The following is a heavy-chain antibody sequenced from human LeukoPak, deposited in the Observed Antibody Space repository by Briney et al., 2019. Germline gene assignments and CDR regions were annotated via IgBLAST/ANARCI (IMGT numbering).Heavy chain of an antibody. CDR1: GVSISGSGHY. Sequence: SETLSLTCAVSGVSISGSGHYWGWIRQPPGKGLEWIGNIYHSGSTYYNASLQSRVTISIDTSRNQFSLRLNSVTAADAAMYYCAKSGGYGLIDCWGQGTLVTVSS. V-gene: IGHV4-39*01. D-gene: IGHD1-26*01. J-gene: IGHJ4*02. CDR3: AKSGGYGLIDC. CDR2: IYHSGST.